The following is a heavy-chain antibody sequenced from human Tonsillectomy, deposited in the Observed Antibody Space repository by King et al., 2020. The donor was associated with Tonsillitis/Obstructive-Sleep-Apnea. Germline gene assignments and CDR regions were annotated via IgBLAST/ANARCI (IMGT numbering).Heavy chain of an antibody. Sequence: VQLQESGPGLVKPSETLSLTCTVSGGSISSYYWSWIRQPPGKGLDWIGYIYYSGSTNYHPSLKSRVTISVDTSKNQFSLKLSSVTAADTAVYYCARDMVLEAGGDAFDIWGQGTMVTVSS. V-gene: IGHV4-59*01. CDR1: GGSISSYY. J-gene: IGHJ3*02. CDR2: IYYSGST. CDR3: ARDMVLEAGGDAFDI. D-gene: IGHD2-8*01.